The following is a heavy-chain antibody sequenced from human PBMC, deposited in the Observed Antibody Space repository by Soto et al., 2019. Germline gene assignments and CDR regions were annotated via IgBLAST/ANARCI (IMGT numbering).Heavy chain of an antibody. Sequence: PSETLSLTCIVSGGSVNSGSYYGSWIRQPPGKGLEWIGYIYYSGSTNYNPSLKSRVTISVDTSKNQFSLKLSSVTAADTAVYYCARVRAEWLGPNYYYGMDVWGQGTTVTVSS. J-gene: IGHJ6*02. CDR2: IYYSGST. CDR1: GGSVNSGSYY. CDR3: ARVRAEWLGPNYYYGMDV. D-gene: IGHD6-19*01. V-gene: IGHV4-61*01.